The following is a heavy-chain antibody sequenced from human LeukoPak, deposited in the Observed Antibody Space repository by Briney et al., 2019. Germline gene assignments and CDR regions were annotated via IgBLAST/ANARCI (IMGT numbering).Heavy chain of an antibody. D-gene: IGHD3-9*01. V-gene: IGHV1-2*02. CDR1: GSTFTGAY. CDR2: INPNSGET. CDR3: ARVLFNSGYIY. Sequence: ASVRVSCKASGSTFTGAYMHWARQAPGQGLEWMGWINPNSGETKFAQKFQGRVTLTRDTSISTLYMDLGGLTSDDTAVYYCARVLFNSGYIYWGQGSLVTVSS. J-gene: IGHJ1*01.